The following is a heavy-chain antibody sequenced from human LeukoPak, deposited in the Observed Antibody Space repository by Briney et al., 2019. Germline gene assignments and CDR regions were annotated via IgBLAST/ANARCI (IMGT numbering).Heavy chain of an antibody. D-gene: IGHD1-26*01. CDR2: IGEGGGYT. CDR3: ARSMSGSPWG. CDR1: GFNFNTYA. V-gene: IGHV3-23*01. J-gene: IGHJ6*02. Sequence: GGSLRLSCAASGFNFNTYAMSWVRQAPEKGLEWVASIGEGGGYTYYADSVKGRFSISRDNSRNTLYLQMSSLRAEDTAVYFCARSMSGSPWGWGQGTTVTVS.